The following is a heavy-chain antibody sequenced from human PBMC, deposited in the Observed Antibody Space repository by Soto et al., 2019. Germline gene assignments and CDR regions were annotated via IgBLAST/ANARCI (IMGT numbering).Heavy chain of an antibody. CDR2: ISGSGGST. CDR3: AKIHRVVVVAATPSFDY. J-gene: IGHJ4*02. CDR1: GFTFSSYA. Sequence: GGSLRLSCAASGFTFSSYAMSWVRQAPGKGLEWVSAISGSGGSTYYADSVKGRFTISRDNSKNTRYLQMNSLRAEDTAVYYCAKIHRVVVVAATPSFDYWGQGTLVTVSS. V-gene: IGHV3-23*01. D-gene: IGHD2-15*01.